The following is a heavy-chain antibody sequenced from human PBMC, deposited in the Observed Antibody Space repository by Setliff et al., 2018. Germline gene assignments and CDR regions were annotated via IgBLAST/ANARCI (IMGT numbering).Heavy chain of an antibody. CDR3: ARDHAYGSRFYYYYYNMDV. D-gene: IGHD3-10*01. V-gene: IGHV3-7*01. Sequence: PWGSLRLSCAASGFTFSSYWMSWVRQAPGKGLEWVANIKQDGSEKYYVDSVKGRFTISRDNAKNSLYLQMNSLRAEDTAVYYRARDHAYGSRFYYYYYNMDVWGQGTTVTVSS. J-gene: IGHJ6*02. CDR2: IKQDGSEK. CDR1: GFTFSSYW.